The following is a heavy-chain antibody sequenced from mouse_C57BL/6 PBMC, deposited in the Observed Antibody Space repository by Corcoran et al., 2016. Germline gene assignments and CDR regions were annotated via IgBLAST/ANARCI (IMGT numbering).Heavy chain of an antibody. J-gene: IGHJ4*01. Sequence: VQLQQSGAELVKPGASVKISCKASGYAFSRYWMNWVKQRPGKGLEWIGQIYPGDGDTNYNGKFKGKATLTADKSSSTAYMQLSSLTSEDSAVYFCARRGRDYYARDYWGQGTSVTVSS. CDR3: ARRGRDYYARDY. CDR1: GYAFSRYW. V-gene: IGHV1-80*01. CDR2: IYPGDGDT.